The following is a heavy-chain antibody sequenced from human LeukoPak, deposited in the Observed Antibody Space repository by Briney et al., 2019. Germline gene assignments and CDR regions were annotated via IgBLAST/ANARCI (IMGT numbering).Heavy chain of an antibody. CDR3: AKEAGVTTPPK. CDR2: ISSSSSYI. V-gene: IGHV3-21*04. J-gene: IGHJ4*02. D-gene: IGHD4-17*01. CDR1: GFTFSSYS. Sequence: GGSLRLSCAASGFTFSSYSMNWVRQAPGKGLEWVSSISSSSSYIYYADSVKGRFTISRDNAKNSLYLQMNSLRAEDTAMYYCAKEAGVTTPPKWGQGTLVIVSS.